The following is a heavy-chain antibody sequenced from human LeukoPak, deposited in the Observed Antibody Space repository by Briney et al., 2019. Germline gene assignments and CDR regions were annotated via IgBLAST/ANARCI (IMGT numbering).Heavy chain of an antibody. CDR1: GGSISSGGYS. CDR2: IYHSGST. D-gene: IGHD2-8*02. Sequence: PSETLSLTCAVSGGSISSGGYSWSWFRQPPGKGLEWIGYIYHSGSTYYNPSLKCRVTISVGRSKNQCSLKLSSVTAADTAVYYCARGSTGAFDIWGQGTMVTVSS. J-gene: IGHJ3*02. CDR3: ARGSTGAFDI. V-gene: IGHV4-30-2*01.